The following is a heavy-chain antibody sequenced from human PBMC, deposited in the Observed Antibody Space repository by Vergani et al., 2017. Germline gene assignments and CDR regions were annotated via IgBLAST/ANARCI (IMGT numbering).Heavy chain of an antibody. CDR1: GGSISSGGYY. V-gene: IGHV4-31*03. CDR3: ARDRGAAAERMGYYYYYMDV. J-gene: IGHJ6*03. D-gene: IGHD6-13*01. CDR2: IYYSGST. Sequence: QVQLQESGPGLVKPSQTLSLTCTVSGGSISSGGYYWSWIRQHPGKGLECIGYIYYSGSTYYNPSLKSRVTISVDTSKNQFSLKLSSVTAADTAVYYCARDRGAAAERMGYYYYYMDVWGKGTTVTVSS.